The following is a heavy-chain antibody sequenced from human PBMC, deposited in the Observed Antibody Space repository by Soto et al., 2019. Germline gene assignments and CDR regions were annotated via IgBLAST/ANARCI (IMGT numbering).Heavy chain of an antibody. Sequence: GGSLRLSCAPSRFSFSSYTMNYLRHAPGKRLEWVSYISSSSSTIYYADSVKGRFTISRDNAKNSLYLQMNSLRDEDTAVYYCARDFADTVYYYYYGMDVWGQGTTVTVSS. CDR3: ARDFADTVYYYYYGMDV. D-gene: IGHD5-18*01. V-gene: IGHV3-48*02. CDR1: RFSFSSYT. CDR2: ISSSSSTI. J-gene: IGHJ6*02.